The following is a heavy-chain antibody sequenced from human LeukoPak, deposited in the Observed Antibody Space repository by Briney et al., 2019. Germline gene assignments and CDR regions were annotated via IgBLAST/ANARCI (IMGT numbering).Heavy chain of an antibody. CDR3: AKDPGYYYDSSGYPFDY. V-gene: IGHV3-30-3*01. Sequence: PGGSLRLSCAASGFTFSSHAMHWVRQAPGKGLEWVAVVSYDGSNKYYADSVKGRFTISRDNSKNTLYLQMNSLRAEDTAVYYCAKDPGYYYDSSGYPFDYWGQGTLVTVSS. J-gene: IGHJ4*02. D-gene: IGHD3-22*01. CDR1: GFTFSSHA. CDR2: VSYDGSNK.